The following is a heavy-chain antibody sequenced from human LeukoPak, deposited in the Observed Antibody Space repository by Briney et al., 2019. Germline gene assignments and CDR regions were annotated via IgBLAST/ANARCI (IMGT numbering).Heavy chain of an antibody. CDR1: GYTFTGYY. Sequence: ASVKVSFKASGYTFTGYYMHWVRQAPGQGLGWMGWINPNSGGTNYAQKFQGRVTMTRDTSISTAYMELSRLRSDDTAVYYCARNPQLLWFGELFWFDPWGQGTLVTVSS. V-gene: IGHV1-2*02. CDR3: ARNPQLLWFGELFWFDP. J-gene: IGHJ5*02. D-gene: IGHD3-10*01. CDR2: INPNSGGT.